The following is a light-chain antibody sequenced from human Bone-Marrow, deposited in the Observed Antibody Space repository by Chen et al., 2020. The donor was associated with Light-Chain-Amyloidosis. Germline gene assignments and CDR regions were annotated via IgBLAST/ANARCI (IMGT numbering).Light chain of an antibody. CDR3: LQRYTIQCT. J-gene: IGKJ2*02. V-gene: IGKV1-39*01. CDR2: GAS. CDR1: QTIRTY. Sequence: DLRMTQPPSSLSASVGDRVTITCRASQTIRTYLNWYQQKPGKAPTHLIYGASSLQSGVPSRFSGSGSGTDFTLTINSLQPEDFATYYCLQRYTIQCTFGQGTKLENK.